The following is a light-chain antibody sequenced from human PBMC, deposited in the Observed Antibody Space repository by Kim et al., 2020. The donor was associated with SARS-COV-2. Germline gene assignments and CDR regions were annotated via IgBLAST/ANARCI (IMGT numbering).Light chain of an antibody. Sequence: ASTGDRVTITCRARQDIGSYLAWYQQKPGQAPSLLIYTASTLQSGVPSRFSGSGSGTDFTLTISCLQSEDYASYYCQQYYSDPRTFGQGTKVDIK. J-gene: IGKJ1*01. CDR1: QDIGSY. CDR3: QQYYSDPRT. V-gene: IGKV1-8*01. CDR2: TAS.